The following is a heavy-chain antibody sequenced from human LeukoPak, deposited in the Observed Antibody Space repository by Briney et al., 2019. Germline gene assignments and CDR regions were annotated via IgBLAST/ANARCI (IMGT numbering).Heavy chain of an antibody. D-gene: IGHD4-17*01. CDR2: ISGSGGST. J-gene: IGHJ5*02. Sequence: GGSLRLSCAASGFTFSSYAMSWVRQAPGKGLEWVSAISGSGGSTYYADSVKGRFTISRDSSKNTLYLQMNSLRAEDTAVYYCAKDRTIYGDYISWGQGTLVTVSS. CDR1: GFTFSSYA. V-gene: IGHV3-23*01. CDR3: AKDRTIYGDYIS.